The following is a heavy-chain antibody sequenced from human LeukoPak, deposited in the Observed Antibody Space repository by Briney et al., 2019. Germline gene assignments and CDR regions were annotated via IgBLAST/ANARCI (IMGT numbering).Heavy chain of an antibody. D-gene: IGHD5-24*01. CDR3: ASQGWLQFWWYFDL. V-gene: IGHV4-39*07. J-gene: IGHJ2*01. Sequence: SETLSLTCTVSGGSISSSSYYWGWIRQPPGKGLEWIGSIYYSGSTYYNPSLKSRVTISVDTSKNQFSLKLSSVTAADTAVYYCASQGWLQFWWYFDLWGRGTLVTVSS. CDR2: IYYSGST. CDR1: GGSISSSSYY.